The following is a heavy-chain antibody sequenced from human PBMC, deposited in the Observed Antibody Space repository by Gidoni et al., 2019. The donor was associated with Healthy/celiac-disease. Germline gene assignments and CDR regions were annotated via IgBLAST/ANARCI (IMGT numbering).Heavy chain of an antibody. CDR2: IDPSDSYT. Sequence: EVQLVQSGAEVKKPGQSRRISCKGSGYSFTSYWISWVRQMPGKGLEWMGRIDPSDSYTNYSPSFQGHVTISADKSISTAYLQWSSLKASDTAMYYCARRSLAVAGYYYGMDVWGQGTTVTVSS. V-gene: IGHV5-10-1*01. J-gene: IGHJ6*02. CDR3: ARRSLAVAGYYYGMDV. D-gene: IGHD6-19*01. CDR1: GYSFTSYW.